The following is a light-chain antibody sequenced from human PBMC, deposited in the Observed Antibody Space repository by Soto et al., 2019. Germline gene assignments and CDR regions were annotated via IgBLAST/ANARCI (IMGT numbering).Light chain of an antibody. CDR1: SSDVGSYNL. J-gene: IGLJ1*01. V-gene: IGLV2-14*02. CDR3: KSYAGSNTYV. CDR2: EGS. Sequence: QSSLTQPASVFGSPGQSITISCTGTSSDVGSYNLVSWYQQHPGKAPKLMIYEGSKRPSGVYNRFSGSKSGNTAYLTVSGLQAADEADYLCKSYAGSNTYVFGSGTKVTVL.